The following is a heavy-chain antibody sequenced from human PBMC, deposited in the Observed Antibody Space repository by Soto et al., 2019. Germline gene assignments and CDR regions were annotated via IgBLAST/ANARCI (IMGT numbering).Heavy chain of an antibody. V-gene: IGHV1-69*12. Sequence: QVQLVQSGAEVKKPGSSVKVSCKASGGTFSSYAISWVRQAPGQGLEWMGGIIPIFGTANYAQQFQGRVTITADESTSTAYMELSSLRSEDTAVYYCARGRYGSHPTSPVVYYGMDVWGQGTTVTVSS. CDR3: ARGRYGSHPTSPVVYYGMDV. CDR1: GGTFSSYA. J-gene: IGHJ6*02. CDR2: IIPIFGTA. D-gene: IGHD6-13*01.